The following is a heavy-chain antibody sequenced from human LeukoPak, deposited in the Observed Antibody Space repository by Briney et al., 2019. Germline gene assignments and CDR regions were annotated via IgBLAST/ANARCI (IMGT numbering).Heavy chain of an antibody. CDR2: INHSGGT. V-gene: IGHV4-34*01. J-gene: IGHJ4*02. D-gene: IGHD3-16*02. CDR1: GGSFSGYY. CDR3: ARRSLWLYPFDY. Sequence: SETLSLTCAVYGGSFSGYYWSWIRQPPGKGLEWIGEINHSGGTNYNPSLKSRVTISVDTSKNQFSLKLSSVTAADTAVYYCARRSLWLYPFDYWGQGTLVTVSS.